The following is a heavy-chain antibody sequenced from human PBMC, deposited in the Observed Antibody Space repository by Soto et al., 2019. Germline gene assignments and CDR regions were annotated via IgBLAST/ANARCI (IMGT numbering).Heavy chain of an antibody. CDR3: ARHECSGGSCYLDY. V-gene: IGHV4-59*08. Sequence: SETLSLTCTVSGGSISSYYWSWIRQPPGKGLEWIGYIYYSGSTNYNPSLKSRVTISVDTSKNQFSLKLSSVTAADTAVYYCARHECSGGSCYLDYWGQGTLVTVSS. CDR1: GGSISSYY. D-gene: IGHD2-15*01. CDR2: IYYSGST. J-gene: IGHJ4*02.